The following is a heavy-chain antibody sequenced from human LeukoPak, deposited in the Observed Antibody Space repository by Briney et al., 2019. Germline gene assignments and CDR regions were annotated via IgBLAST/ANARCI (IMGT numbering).Heavy chain of an antibody. CDR1: GYTFTSYG. Sequence: ASVKVPCKASGYTFTSYGISWVRQAPGQGLEWMGWISAYNGNTNYAQKLQGRVTMTTDTSTSTAYMELRSLRSDDTAVYYCARAPLAYCGGDCSPWWFDPWGRGTLVTVSS. V-gene: IGHV1-18*01. D-gene: IGHD2-21*02. J-gene: IGHJ5*02. CDR3: ARAPLAYCGGDCSPWWFDP. CDR2: ISAYNGNT.